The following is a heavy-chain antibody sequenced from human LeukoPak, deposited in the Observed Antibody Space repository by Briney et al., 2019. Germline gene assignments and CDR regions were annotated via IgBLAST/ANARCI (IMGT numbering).Heavy chain of an antibody. CDR2: MNPNSGDT. V-gene: IGHV1-8*01. CDR3: ARTPRNGYIEGY. D-gene: IGHD5-24*01. CDR1: GYTFTSYD. Sequence: ASVKVSCKASGYTFTSYDINWVRQATGQGLEWMGWMNPNSGDTGYAQNFQGGVTMTRDTSINTAYMELSSLRSEDTAVYYCARTPRNGYIEGYWGQGTLVTVSS. J-gene: IGHJ4*02.